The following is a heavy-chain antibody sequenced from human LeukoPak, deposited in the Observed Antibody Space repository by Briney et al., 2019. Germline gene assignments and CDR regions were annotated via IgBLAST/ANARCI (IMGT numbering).Heavy chain of an antibody. CDR3: ARDRWNFDY. Sequence: GRSLGLSCAASGFTFSDYWMHWVRQAPGKGLVWVSRINSDGTSISYADSVKGRFTISRDNAKNTLYLQMNSLRAEDSAVYYCARDRWNFDYWGQGTLVTVSS. CDR2: INSDGTSI. V-gene: IGHV3-74*01. CDR1: GFTFSDYW. D-gene: IGHD4-23*01. J-gene: IGHJ4*02.